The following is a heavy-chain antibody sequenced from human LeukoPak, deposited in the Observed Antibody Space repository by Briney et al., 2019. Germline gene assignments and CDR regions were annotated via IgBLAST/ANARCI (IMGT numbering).Heavy chain of an antibody. V-gene: IGHV3-30*03. J-gene: IGHJ4*02. D-gene: IGHD3-10*01. CDR3: VCRRGFDY. CDR2: ISYDGSNK. Sequence: PGGSLRLSCAASGFTFSSYGMHWVRQAPGKGLEWVAVISYDGSNKYYADSVKGRFTISRDNSKNTLYLQMNSLRAEDTAVYYCVCRRGFDYWGQGTLVTVSS. CDR1: GFTFSSYG.